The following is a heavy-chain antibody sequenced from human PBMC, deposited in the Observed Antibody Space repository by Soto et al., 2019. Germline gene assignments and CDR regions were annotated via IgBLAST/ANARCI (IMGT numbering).Heavy chain of an antibody. Sequence: GGSLRLSCAASGFTFSSYAMIWVRQAPGKGLEWVSAISGSGGSTYYADSVKGRFTISRDNSKNTLYLQMNSLRAEDTAVYFCAKSPYLQPDYWGQGTLVTVFS. J-gene: IGHJ4*02. CDR1: GFTFSSYA. CDR2: ISGSGGST. D-gene: IGHD1-1*01. CDR3: AKSPYLQPDY. V-gene: IGHV3-23*01.